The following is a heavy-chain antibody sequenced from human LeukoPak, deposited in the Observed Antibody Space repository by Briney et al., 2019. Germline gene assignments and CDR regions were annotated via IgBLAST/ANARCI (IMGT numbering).Heavy chain of an antibody. J-gene: IGHJ6*03. CDR1: GFTFSRNA. V-gene: IGHV3-23*01. CDR3: ARDPVHVAGAGYMDV. D-gene: IGHD6-19*01. Sequence: PGGSLRLSCAASGFTFSRNAMSWVRQAPGKGLEWVSCISGSGDTTYYADSVKGRFTISRDNSKNTLYLQMKSLRAEDTAVYYCARDPVHVAGAGYMDVWGQGTTVTVSS. CDR2: ISGSGDTT.